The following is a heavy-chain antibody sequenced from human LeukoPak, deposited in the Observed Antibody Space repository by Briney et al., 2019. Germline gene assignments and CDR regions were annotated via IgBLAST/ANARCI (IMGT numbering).Heavy chain of an antibody. CDR3: ARKAAAAGAFFDY. D-gene: IGHD6-13*01. Sequence: ASVKVSCKASGYTFTSYGISWVRQAPGQGLEWMGIINPSGGSTSYAQKFQGRVTMTRDTSTSTVYMELSSLRSEDTAVYYCARKAAAAGAFFDYWGQGTLVTVSS. J-gene: IGHJ4*02. V-gene: IGHV1-46*01. CDR1: GYTFTSYG. CDR2: INPSGGST.